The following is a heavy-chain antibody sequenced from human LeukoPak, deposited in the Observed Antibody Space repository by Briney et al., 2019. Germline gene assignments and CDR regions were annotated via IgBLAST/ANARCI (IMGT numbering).Heavy chain of an antibody. Sequence: GGSLRLSCAASGFTFSSYAMHWVRQAPGKGLEWMAVISYDGSNKYYADSVKGRFTISRDNSKNTLYLQMNSLRAEDTAVYYCARDGRSSGSYSPSYYYYGMDVWGQGTTVTVSS. CDR1: GFTFSSYA. CDR2: ISYDGSNK. CDR3: ARDGRSSGSYSPSYYYYGMDV. J-gene: IGHJ6*02. V-gene: IGHV3-30-3*01. D-gene: IGHD1-26*01.